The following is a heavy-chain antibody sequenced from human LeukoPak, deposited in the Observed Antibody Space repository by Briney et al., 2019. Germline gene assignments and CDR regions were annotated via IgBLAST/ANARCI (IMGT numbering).Heavy chain of an antibody. CDR2: IRYDGTNK. D-gene: IGHD1-7*01. CDR3: ATGNYNRPFDY. Sequence: GGSLRLSCVGSGFTFNTYGMHWVRQAPGKGLEWVAFIRYDGTNKYYADSVKGRFTISRDNTKNTLYLQLNSLRAEDTAVYYCATGNYNRPFDYWGQGTLVTVSS. J-gene: IGHJ4*02. V-gene: IGHV3-30*02. CDR1: GFTFNTYG.